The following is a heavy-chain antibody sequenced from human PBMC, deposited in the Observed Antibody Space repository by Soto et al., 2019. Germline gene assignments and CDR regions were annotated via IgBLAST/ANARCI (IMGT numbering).Heavy chain of an antibody. V-gene: IGHV3-20*04. CDR1: GFTLNDYA. CDR2: INWNGGST. Sequence: EVQLVESGGSIVRPGGSLRLSCAASGFTLNDYAMNWVRQVPGKGLEWVSNINWNGGSTAYGDSVKGRFTTSRDNAKNSLYLQMNSLRAEDTAVYYCARVEILSSYHYYSMDVWGQGTTVTVSS. CDR3: ARVEILSSYHYYSMDV. J-gene: IGHJ6*02. D-gene: IGHD6-6*01.